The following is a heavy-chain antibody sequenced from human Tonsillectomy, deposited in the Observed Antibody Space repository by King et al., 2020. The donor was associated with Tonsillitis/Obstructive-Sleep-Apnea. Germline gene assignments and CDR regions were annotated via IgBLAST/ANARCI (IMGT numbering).Heavy chain of an antibody. V-gene: IGHV5-51*03. CDR3: ARSHRESLGSGNGFDI. J-gene: IGHJ3*02. CDR1: GYSFTSYW. D-gene: IGHD3-10*01. CDR2: IYPVDSDT. Sequence: QLVQSGVEVKKPGESLKISCKGSGYSFTSYWIGWVRQTPGKGLEWIGIIYPVDSDTKYRPSFQGLVTISADNSIDTAYLQWSGLAASDTALYYFARSHRESLGSGNGFDIWGQGTMVIVSS.